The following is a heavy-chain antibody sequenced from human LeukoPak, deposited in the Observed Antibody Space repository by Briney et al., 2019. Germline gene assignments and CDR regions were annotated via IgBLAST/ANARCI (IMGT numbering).Heavy chain of an antibody. CDR1: GYTFTSYG. CDR2: ISAYNGNT. CDR3: ARDLGGQQLVRFDY. Sequence: ASVKVSCKASGYTFTSYGIRWVRQAPGQGLEWMGWISAYNGNTNYAQKLQGRVTMTTDTSTSTAYMELRSLRSDDTAVYYCARDLGGQQLVRFDYWGQGTLVTVSS. V-gene: IGHV1-18*01. J-gene: IGHJ4*02. D-gene: IGHD6-13*01.